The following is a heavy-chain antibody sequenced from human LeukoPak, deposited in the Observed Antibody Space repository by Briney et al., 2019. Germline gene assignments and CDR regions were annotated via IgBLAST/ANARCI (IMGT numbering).Heavy chain of an antibody. CDR3: ARDPIVGATISGYYGMDV. D-gene: IGHD1-26*01. CDR1: GYTFSGNY. V-gene: IGHV1-2*02. Sequence: ASVKVSCKASGYTFSGNYMHWVRQAPGQGLEWMGWIIPNSGGTKYAQKFQGRVTMTRDTVISTVYMELSRLRSDDTAVYYCARDPIVGATISGYYGMDVWGQGTTVTVSS. CDR2: IIPNSGGT. J-gene: IGHJ6*02.